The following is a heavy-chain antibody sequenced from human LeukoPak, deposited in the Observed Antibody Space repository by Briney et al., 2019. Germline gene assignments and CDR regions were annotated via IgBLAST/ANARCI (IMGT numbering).Heavy chain of an antibody. J-gene: IGHJ4*02. V-gene: IGHV1-3*01. CDR3: ARKEGDAFDY. D-gene: IGHD2-21*02. Sequence: KFQGRVTITRDTSASTAYMELSSLRSEDTAVYYCARKEGDAFDYWGQGTLVTVSS.